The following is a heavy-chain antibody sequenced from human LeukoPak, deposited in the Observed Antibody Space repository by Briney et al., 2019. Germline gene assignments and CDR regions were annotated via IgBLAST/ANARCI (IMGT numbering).Heavy chain of an antibody. CDR3: ARDQAAAGTIGY. CDR2: ISSSSSYI. Sequence: GGSLRLSCAASGFTFSSYSMNWVRQAPGKGLEGVSSISSSSSYIYYADSVKGRFTISRDNAKNSLYLQMNSLRADDTAVYYCARDQAAAGTIGYWGQGTLVTVSS. V-gene: IGHV3-21*01. D-gene: IGHD6-13*01. CDR1: GFTFSSYS. J-gene: IGHJ4*02.